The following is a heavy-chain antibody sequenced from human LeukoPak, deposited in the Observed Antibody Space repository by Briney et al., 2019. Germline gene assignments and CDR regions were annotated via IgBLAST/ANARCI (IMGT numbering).Heavy chain of an antibody. CDR1: GFTFSTYT. V-gene: IGHV3-23*01. CDR2: IGNNGGGI. Sequence: PGGSLRLSCAASGFTFSTYTMYWVRHPPGKRLEWVSIIGNNGGGIHYADSVKGRFTVSRDTSKNTVFLQMNSLRAEDTAVYYCARDRAMGYWGQGTLVTVSS. CDR3: ARDRAMGY. J-gene: IGHJ4*02.